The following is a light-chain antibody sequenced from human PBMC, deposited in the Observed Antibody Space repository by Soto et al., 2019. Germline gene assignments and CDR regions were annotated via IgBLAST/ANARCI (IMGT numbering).Light chain of an antibody. CDR3: QQRGNWPPT. CDR1: QSVSSF. Sequence: EVVLTQSPATLSLSPGERATLSCRASQSVSSFLAWYQHKPGQPPRLLIYDASNRATGIPGRFSGSGSGTDFTLTISSLEPEDFAAYYCQQRGNWPPTFGPGTKVDI. V-gene: IGKV3-11*01. CDR2: DAS. J-gene: IGKJ3*01.